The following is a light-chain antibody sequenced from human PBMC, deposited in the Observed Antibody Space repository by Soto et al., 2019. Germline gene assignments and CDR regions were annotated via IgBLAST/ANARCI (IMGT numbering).Light chain of an antibody. CDR1: QTISTW. CDR3: QQYNSYSPWT. V-gene: IGKV1-5*01. J-gene: IGKJ1*01. CDR2: DAS. Sequence: DIQMTQSPSSLSASVGDRVTITCRASQTISTWLAWYQQKAGXAPKLLISDASSLESGVPSRFSGSGSVTEVTLTISSVQPDDFATYYCQQYNSYSPWTFGQGTKVDIK.